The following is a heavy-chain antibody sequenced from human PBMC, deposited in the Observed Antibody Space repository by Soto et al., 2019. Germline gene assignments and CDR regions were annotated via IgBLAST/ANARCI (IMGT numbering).Heavy chain of an antibody. J-gene: IGHJ6*02. CDR3: AGIVQPRYYYGMDV. V-gene: IGHV1-69*01. CDR2: IIPIFGTA. CDR1: GGTFSSYA. Sequence: RFPLKLYCKAAGGTFSSYAISWLRKAHGQGLEWMGGIIPIFGTANYAQKFQGRVTITADESTSTAYMELSSLRSGDTAVYYCAGIVQPRYYYGMDVWGQGTTVTVSS. D-gene: IGHD3-22*01.